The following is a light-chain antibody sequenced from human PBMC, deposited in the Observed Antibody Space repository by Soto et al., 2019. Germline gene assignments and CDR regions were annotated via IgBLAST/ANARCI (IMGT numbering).Light chain of an antibody. J-gene: IGLJ2*01. CDR1: SSNIGAGYG. CDR3: QSYDGRLSGLV. V-gene: IGLV1-40*01. CDR2: GNS. Sequence: QSVLTQPPSVSGAPGQRVTISCTGSSSNIGAGYGVNWYQQIPGTAPKLLIYGNSDRPSGVPDRFSGSKSGTSASLAITGLQAEDEADYYCQSYDGRLSGLVFGGGTKLTVL.